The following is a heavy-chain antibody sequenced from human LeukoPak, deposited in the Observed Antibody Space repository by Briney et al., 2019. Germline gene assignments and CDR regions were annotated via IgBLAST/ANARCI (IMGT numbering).Heavy chain of an antibody. CDR2: IYYIGST. D-gene: IGHD6-19*01. J-gene: IGHJ4*02. CDR1: SGSISGHY. Sequence: SETLSLTCSDFSGSISGHYWSWVRQPPGKGLEWIGYIYYIGSTHYSPSLQSRVTISVDTSKNQFSLKLSSVTAADTAVYYCARHAAVAGTAFDYWGQGTLVSVSS. CDR3: ARHAAVAGTAFDY. V-gene: IGHV4-59*08.